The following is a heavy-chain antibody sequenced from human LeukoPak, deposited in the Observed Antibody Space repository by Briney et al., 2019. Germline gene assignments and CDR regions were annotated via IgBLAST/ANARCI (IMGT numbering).Heavy chain of an antibody. V-gene: IGHV3-49*04. CDR1: GFTCGVYA. D-gene: IGHD3-22*01. Sequence: GGSLPHLRTPSGFTCGVYAESCVGEAPGKGLECVRFIRCKAYGATTENAASVVGSTTISRDDSKSTAYLQMNSLKTEDTAVYYCTRAVVVIPTVPDYWG. CDR2: IRCKAYGATT. J-gene: IGHJ4*01. CDR3: TRAVVVIPTVPDY.